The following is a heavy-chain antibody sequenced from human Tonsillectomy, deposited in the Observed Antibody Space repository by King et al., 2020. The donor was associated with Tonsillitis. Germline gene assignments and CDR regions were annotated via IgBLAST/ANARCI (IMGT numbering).Heavy chain of an antibody. J-gene: IGHJ4*02. CDR3: VRYLTAASKFYY. V-gene: IGHV3-33*01. Sequence: VQLVESGGGVVQPGRSLRLSCAASGFTFSSYGMHWVRQAPGKGLEWVAVIWYDGSNKYYADSVKGRFTISRDNSKNTLYLQMNSLRAEDTAVYYCVRYLTAASKFYYSGQGTLVTVSS. CDR1: GFTFSSYG. CDR2: IWYDGSNK. D-gene: IGHD6-13*01.